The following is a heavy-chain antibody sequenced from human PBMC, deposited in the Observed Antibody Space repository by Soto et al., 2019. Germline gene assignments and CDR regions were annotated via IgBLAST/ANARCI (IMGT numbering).Heavy chain of an antibody. D-gene: IGHD1-26*01. CDR3: AKGDGRIVPRHFDY. CDR1: GFTFSDYA. CDR2: ISSGGGSP. J-gene: IGHJ4*02. Sequence: QLLESGGGLVQPGGSLRLSCAASGFTFSDYAMSWVRQAPGKGLEWVSSISSGGGSPYYADSVKGRFTISRNNSKNTLFLQMNSLRAEDTAAYYCAKGDGRIVPRHFDYWGQGTLVTVSS. V-gene: IGHV3-23*01.